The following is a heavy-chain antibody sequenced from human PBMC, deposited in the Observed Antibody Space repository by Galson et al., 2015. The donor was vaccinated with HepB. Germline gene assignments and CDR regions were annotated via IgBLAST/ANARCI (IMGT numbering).Heavy chain of an antibody. CDR3: ARSFELPLDY. D-gene: IGHD2-15*01. CDR1: GFTFSDYW. Sequence: SLRLSCAASGFTFSDYWMSWVRQAPGKGLEWVANIKQDGSEKHYVDSVKGRFTISRDNAKNSLYLQMNSLRAEDTAVYYCARSFELPLDYWGQGTLVTVSS. V-gene: IGHV3-7*03. CDR2: IKQDGSEK. J-gene: IGHJ4*02.